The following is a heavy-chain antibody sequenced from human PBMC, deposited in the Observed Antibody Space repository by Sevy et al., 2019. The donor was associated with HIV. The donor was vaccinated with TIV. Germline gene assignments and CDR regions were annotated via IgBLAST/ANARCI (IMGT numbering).Heavy chain of an antibody. D-gene: IGHD3-22*01. CDR2: INHSGST. Sequence: SETLSLTCTVYGGSFSADYWTWIRQPPGKGLEWIGEINHSGSTNYNPSLKSRVTISLDTSKNQFSLRLASVTAADTAVFYCARGYDAGPLIYWGHGTLVTVSS. J-gene: IGHJ4*01. V-gene: IGHV4-34*01. CDR3: ARGYDAGPLIY. CDR1: GGSFSADY.